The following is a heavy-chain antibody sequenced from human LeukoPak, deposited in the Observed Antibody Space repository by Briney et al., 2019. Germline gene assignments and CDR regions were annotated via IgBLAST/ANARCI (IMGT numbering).Heavy chain of an antibody. CDR1: DGSISSSSYY. CDR3: ARRQAGTSWRDY. CDR2: IYYSGST. Sequence: SGTLSLTCTVSDGSISSSSYYWGWIRQPPGKGLEWIGNIYYSGSTYYNPSLKSRVTISADTSKNQFSLKLSSVTAADTAVYYCARRQAGTSWRDYWGQGTLVTVSS. D-gene: IGHD6-13*01. J-gene: IGHJ4*02. V-gene: IGHV4-39*01.